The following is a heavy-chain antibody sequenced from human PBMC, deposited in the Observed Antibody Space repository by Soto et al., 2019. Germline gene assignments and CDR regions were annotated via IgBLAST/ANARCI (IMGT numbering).Heavy chain of an antibody. CDR2: IWYDGSNK. Sequence: GGSLRLSCAASGFTFSSYGMHWVRQAPGKGLEWVAVIWYDGSNKYYADSVKGRFTISRDNSKNTLYLQKNSQGAEGTAVYYCAREYGSGCFAPYYQYVMKVYPEGITVTFSS. J-gene: IGHJ6*02. V-gene: IGHV3-33*01. CDR3: AREYGSGCFAPYYQYVMKV. CDR1: GFTFSSYG. D-gene: IGHD3-10*01.